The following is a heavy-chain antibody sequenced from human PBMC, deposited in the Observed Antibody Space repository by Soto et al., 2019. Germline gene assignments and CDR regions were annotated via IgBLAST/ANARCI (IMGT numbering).Heavy chain of an antibody. Sequence: QITLKESGPPLVKPTQTLTLTCTFSGFSLSTSAVGVGWIRQPPGKALEWLAFIYWDDDKRYSPSLTSSLTITKDTSKNHVVLAMTNMDPVDTATYYCAHLVVAGLTYYFDYWGQGTLVTVSS. CDR2: IYWDDDK. D-gene: IGHD2-15*01. J-gene: IGHJ4*02. CDR1: GFSLSTSAVG. V-gene: IGHV2-5*02. CDR3: AHLVVAGLTYYFDY.